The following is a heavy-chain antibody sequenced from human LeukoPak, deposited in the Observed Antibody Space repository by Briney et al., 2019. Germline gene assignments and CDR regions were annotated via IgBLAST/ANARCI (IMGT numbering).Heavy chain of an antibody. CDR1: GFTFSDYY. CDR2: ISSSGSTI. D-gene: IGHD6-19*01. V-gene: IGHV3-11*01. Sequence: GGSLRLSCAASGFTFSDYYMSWIRQAPGKGLEWVSYISSSGSTIYYADSVKGRFTISRDNAKNSLYLQMNSLRAEDTAVYYCAKSAVAGHGDYFDYWGQGTLVTVSS. CDR3: AKSAVAGHGDYFDY. J-gene: IGHJ4*02.